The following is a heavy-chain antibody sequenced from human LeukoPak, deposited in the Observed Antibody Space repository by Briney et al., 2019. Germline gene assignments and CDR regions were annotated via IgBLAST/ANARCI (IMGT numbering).Heavy chain of an antibody. Sequence: ASVKVSCKASGYTFTSYDINWVRQTTGQGLEWMGWMNPGSGNTGYAQKFQGRVTMTRNTSISTVYMEVSGLRSEDTAVYYCTRGGIIILGVATVVDYWSQGTLVTVSS. V-gene: IGHV1-8*01. CDR2: MNPGSGNT. CDR1: GYTFTSYD. D-gene: IGHD3/OR15-3a*01. CDR3: TRGGIIILGVATVVDY. J-gene: IGHJ4*02.